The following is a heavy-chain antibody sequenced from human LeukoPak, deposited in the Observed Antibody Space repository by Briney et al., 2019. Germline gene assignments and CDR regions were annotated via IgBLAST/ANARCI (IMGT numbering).Heavy chain of an antibody. Sequence: SGTLSLTCVVSGGSISSNSWWSWVRQSPGKGLEWIGEIYHSGSTNYNPSLKSRVTISVDKSKNQFSLRLSSVAAADTAVYYCTSNGYYSLDYWGQGTLVTVSS. V-gene: IGHV4-4*02. D-gene: IGHD4-17*01. CDR2: IYHSGST. J-gene: IGHJ4*02. CDR3: TSNGYYSLDY. CDR1: GGSISSNSW.